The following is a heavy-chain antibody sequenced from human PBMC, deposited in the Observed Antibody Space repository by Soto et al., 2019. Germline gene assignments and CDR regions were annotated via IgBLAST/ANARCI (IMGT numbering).Heavy chain of an antibody. CDR3: ARARDYGDSFDY. J-gene: IGHJ4*02. D-gene: IGHD4-17*01. CDR2: IYYSGST. V-gene: IGHV4-59*01. CDR1: GGSISSYY. Sequence: SETLSLTCTVSGGSISSYYWSWIRQPPGKGLEWIGYIYYSGSTNYNPSLKSRVTISVDTSKNQFSLKLSSVTAADTAVYYCARARDYGDSFDYWGQGTLVTVSS.